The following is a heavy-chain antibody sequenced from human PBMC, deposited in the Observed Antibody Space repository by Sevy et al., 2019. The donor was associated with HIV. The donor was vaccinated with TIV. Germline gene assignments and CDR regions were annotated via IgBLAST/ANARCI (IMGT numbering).Heavy chain of an antibody. V-gene: IGHV3-21*01. J-gene: IGHJ3*02. Sequence: GGSLRLSCAASGFTFNTYHMIWVRQAPGKGLEWVSFISFSNNYIYYADSVKGRFSVSRDNAKNSLYLQMHSLRAEDTAVYYCARRMTTWGGLDIWGQGTMVTVSS. CDR3: ARRMTTWGGLDI. CDR2: ISFSNNYI. CDR1: GFTFNTYH. D-gene: IGHD3-3*01.